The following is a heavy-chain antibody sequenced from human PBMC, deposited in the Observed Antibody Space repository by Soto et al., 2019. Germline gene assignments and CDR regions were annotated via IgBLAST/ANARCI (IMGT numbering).Heavy chain of an antibody. D-gene: IGHD1-1*01. CDR3: ARRAGRTGIDY. V-gene: IGHV1-3*01. Sequence: QVQLVQSGAEVKTPGASVRVSCETSGHTFTSNAMQWVRQAPGQRLEWMGWINGAGGDTRYSEKFQGRVTITKDTSANTAYMELSGLSFEDTAVYYCARRAGRTGIDYWGQGTLVTVSS. J-gene: IGHJ4*02. CDR2: INGAGGDT. CDR1: GHTFTSNA.